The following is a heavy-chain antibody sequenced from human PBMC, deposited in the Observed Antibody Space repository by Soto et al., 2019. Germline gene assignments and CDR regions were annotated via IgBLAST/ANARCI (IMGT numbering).Heavy chain of an antibody. J-gene: IGHJ6*02. CDR2: IKCKTDGGTT. D-gene: IGHD4-17*01. CDR3: TTVGLYGDNLHYYGMDV. Sequence: PGGSLRLSCAASGFTVSSNYMSCVRQAPGKGLEWVGRIKCKTDGGTTDYAAPVKGRFSISRDDSKNMLYLLMNSLKTEDTAVYYCTTVGLYGDNLHYYGMDVWGQGTTVTVS. CDR1: GFTVSSNY. V-gene: IGHV3-15*01.